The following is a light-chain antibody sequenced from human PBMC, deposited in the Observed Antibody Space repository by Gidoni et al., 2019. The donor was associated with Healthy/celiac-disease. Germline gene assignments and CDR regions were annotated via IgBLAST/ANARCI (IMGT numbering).Light chain of an antibody. CDR1: QSVSSN. Sequence: EIVMTQSPATLSVSPGERATLSCRASQSVSSNLSCYQQQPGQPPSLLIFGASTRPTGIPARLSGSGSGTEFTLTISSLQSEDFAVYSCQQYNNWPQITFGQGTRLEIK. J-gene: IGKJ5*01. CDR2: GAS. CDR3: QQYNNWPQIT. V-gene: IGKV3-15*01.